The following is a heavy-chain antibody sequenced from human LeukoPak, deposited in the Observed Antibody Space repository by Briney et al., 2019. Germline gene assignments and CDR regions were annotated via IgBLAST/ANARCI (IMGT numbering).Heavy chain of an antibody. CDR2: VYYSGRT. D-gene: IGHD3-22*01. Sequence: SETLSLTCSASGASFRGDSHYWSWIRQPPGKGLEWIGNVYYSGRTAYSPSLKSRVTISVDISKNQFSLQLNSVTAADTAVYYCVRETATYYYDSRGYYRQIEVFDIWGQGTPVIVSS. CDR3: VRETATYYYDSRGYYRQIEVFDI. J-gene: IGHJ3*02. CDR1: GASFRGDSHY. V-gene: IGHV4-61*01.